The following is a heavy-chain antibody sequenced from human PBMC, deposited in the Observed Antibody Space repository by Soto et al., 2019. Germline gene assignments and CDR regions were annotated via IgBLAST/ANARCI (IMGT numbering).Heavy chain of an antibody. CDR2: INTSNDNK. CDR1: GYTFTNYG. CDR3: ARDPGAASFDF. V-gene: IGHV1-18*01. Sequence: ASVKVSCKASGYTFTNYGISWVRQAPGEGLEWVGWINTSNDNKLYAQKLQGRLTLTTDTSTSTAYMDLTTLRSDDTAVYFCARDPGAASFDFWAQGTLVNGS. J-gene: IGHJ4*02. D-gene: IGHD2-15*01.